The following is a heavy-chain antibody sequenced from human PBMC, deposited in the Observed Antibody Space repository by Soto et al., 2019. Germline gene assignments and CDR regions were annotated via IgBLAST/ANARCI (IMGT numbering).Heavy chain of an antibody. Sequence: SETLSLTCTVSGGSISSYYWTWIRQPPGKGLEWIGYIYYSGSTKYNPSLKSRVTISVDTSKNQFSLKLSSVTAADTAVYYCARTGDQSGYYYYYMDVWGKGTTVTVSS. V-gene: IGHV4-59*08. CDR2: IYYSGST. CDR3: ARTGDQSGYYYYYMDV. J-gene: IGHJ6*03. CDR1: GGSISSYY. D-gene: IGHD7-27*01.